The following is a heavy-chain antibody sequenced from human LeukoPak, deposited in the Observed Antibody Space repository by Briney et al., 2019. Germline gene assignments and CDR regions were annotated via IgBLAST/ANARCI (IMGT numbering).Heavy chain of an antibody. CDR3: ATVSESYYGSGSYYNGLGY. CDR1: GFTFSSYS. J-gene: IGHJ4*02. CDR2: ISSSSSYI. Sequence: GGSLRLSCAASGFTFSSYSMNWVRQAPGKGLEWVSSISSSSSYIYYADSVKGRFTISRDNAKNSLYLQMNSLRAEDTAVYYCATVSESYYGSGSYYNGLGYWGQGTLVTVSS. V-gene: IGHV3-21*01. D-gene: IGHD3-10*01.